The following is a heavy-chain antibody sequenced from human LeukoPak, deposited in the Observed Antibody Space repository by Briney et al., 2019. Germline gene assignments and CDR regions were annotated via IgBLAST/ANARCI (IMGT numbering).Heavy chain of an antibody. Sequence: SETLSFTCSVSGDSVSRSDSYWDWIRQPPGKGLEWIGTIYYSGRTYYSPSLKSRVTMSVDPSNNQFSLNLRSVTAADTAVYYCARRRYYDGSGYLEWGQGTLLSVSS. D-gene: IGHD3-22*01. CDR2: IYYSGRT. CDR1: GDSVSRSDSY. CDR3: ARRRYYDGSGYLE. V-gene: IGHV4-39*01. J-gene: IGHJ1*01.